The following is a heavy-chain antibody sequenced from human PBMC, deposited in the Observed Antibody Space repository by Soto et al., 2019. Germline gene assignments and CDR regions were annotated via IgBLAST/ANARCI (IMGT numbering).Heavy chain of an antibody. D-gene: IGHD2-15*01. J-gene: IGHJ4*02. CDR2: IYYSGST. Sequence: SETLSLTCTVSGGSISSYYWSWIRQPPGKGLEWIGYIYYSGSTNYNPSLKSRVTISVDTSKNQFSLKLSSVTAADTAVYYCARHYFEEGSGAVFDYWGQGTLVTVSS. CDR1: GGSISSYY. CDR3: ARHYFEEGSGAVFDY. V-gene: IGHV4-59*08.